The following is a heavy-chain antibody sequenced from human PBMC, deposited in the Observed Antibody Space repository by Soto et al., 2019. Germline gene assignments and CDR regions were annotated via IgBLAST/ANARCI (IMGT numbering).Heavy chain of an antibody. CDR2: ISAYNGNT. J-gene: IGHJ3*02. V-gene: IGHV1-18*01. CDR1: CYTFTSYG. Sequence: GXSVKVSFKASCYTFTSYGISWVRQAPGQGLEWMGWISAYNGNTNYAQKLQGRVTMTTDTSTSTAYMELRSLRSDDTVVYYCERTSHYYGRPDAFDIWGQGTMVTVSS. CDR3: ERTSHYYGRPDAFDI. D-gene: IGHD3-16*01.